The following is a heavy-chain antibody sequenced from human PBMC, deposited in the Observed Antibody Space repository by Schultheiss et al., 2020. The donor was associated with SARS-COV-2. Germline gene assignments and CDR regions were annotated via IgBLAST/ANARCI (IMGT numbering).Heavy chain of an antibody. CDR1: GYSFTTYW. J-gene: IGHJ6*02. D-gene: IGHD4-17*01. CDR2: IYPGDSDT. CDR3: ARRGAVTTFFYGMDV. V-gene: IGHV5-51*01. Sequence: GGSLRLSCKGSGYSFTTYWIGWVRQMPWKGLEWMGIIYPGDSDTRYSPSFQGQVTISADKSISTAYLQWSSLKASDTAMYYCARRGAVTTFFYGMDVWGQGTTVTVSS.